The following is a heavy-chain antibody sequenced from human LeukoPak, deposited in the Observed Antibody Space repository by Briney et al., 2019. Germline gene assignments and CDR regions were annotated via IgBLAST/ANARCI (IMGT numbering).Heavy chain of an antibody. D-gene: IGHD2-15*01. CDR3: ARGCSGGSCYLNDC. V-gene: IGHV3-21*01. CDR1: GFTSTSYS. J-gene: IGHJ4*02. CDR2: ISSSSSYI. Sequence: GSLRLSCAASGFTSTSYSMNWVRQAPGKGLEWVSSISSSSSYIYYANPVTGRFTISRDNAKNTLYLQMNSLRAEGTAVYYCARGCSGGSCYLNDCWGQGTLVTVSS.